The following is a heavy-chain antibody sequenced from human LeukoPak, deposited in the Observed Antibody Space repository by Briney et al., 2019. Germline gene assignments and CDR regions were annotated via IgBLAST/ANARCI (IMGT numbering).Heavy chain of an antibody. CDR3: ARSEGGSENY. J-gene: IGHJ4*02. CDR1: GFIFNSYG. D-gene: IGHD1-26*01. CDR2: ISSTGSYI. Sequence: NAGGSLRLSCEASGFIFNSYGMNWVRPAPGRGLEGGSSISSTGSYIFYADSVKGRFTISTDDAKNSVYLQMNTLRAEETGIYYCARSEGGSENYWGQGILVSVSS. V-gene: IGHV3-21*01.